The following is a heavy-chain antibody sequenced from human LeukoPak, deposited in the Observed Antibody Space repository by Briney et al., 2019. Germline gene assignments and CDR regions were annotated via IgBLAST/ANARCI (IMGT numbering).Heavy chain of an antibody. Sequence: GGSLRLSCAASGFSFSSYAMSWVRQAPGKGLEWVSSISGSGGSIYYADSVKGRFTISRDNSKNTMYLQMHSLRAEDTAVFYCARDPLIRTARVDYFDYWGQGTLVTVSS. CDR1: GFSFSSYA. V-gene: IGHV3-23*01. J-gene: IGHJ4*02. D-gene: IGHD1-14*01. CDR3: ARDPLIRTARVDYFDY. CDR2: ISGSGGSI.